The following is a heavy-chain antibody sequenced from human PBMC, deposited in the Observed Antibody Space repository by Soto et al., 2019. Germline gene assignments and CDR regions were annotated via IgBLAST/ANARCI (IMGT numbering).Heavy chain of an antibody. CDR1: GFTFSSYG. CDR3: AKDTGCSGGRCPGRVYYYYYGMDV. J-gene: IGHJ6*02. Sequence: GGSLRLSCAASGFTFSSYGMHWVRQAPGKGLEWVAVISYDGSNKYYADSVKGRFTISRDNSKNTLYLQMNSLRAEDTAVYYCAKDTGCSGGRCPGRVYYYYYGMDVWGQGTPVTVYS. V-gene: IGHV3-30*18. CDR2: ISYDGSNK. D-gene: IGHD2-15*01.